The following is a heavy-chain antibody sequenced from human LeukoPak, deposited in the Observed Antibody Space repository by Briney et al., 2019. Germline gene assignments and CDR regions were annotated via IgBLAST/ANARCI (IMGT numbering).Heavy chain of an antibody. J-gene: IGHJ2*01. CDR3: ARVYGGNPNWYFDL. Sequence: PSETLTLTCTVSGGSISSYYWSWIRQPAGKGLEWVGRIYTSGSTNYNPSLKSRVTMSIDTSKKQFSLKLNSVTAADTAVYYCARVYGGNPNWYFDLWGRGTLVTVSS. D-gene: IGHD4/OR15-4a*01. CDR2: IYTSGST. V-gene: IGHV4-4*07. CDR1: GGSISSYY.